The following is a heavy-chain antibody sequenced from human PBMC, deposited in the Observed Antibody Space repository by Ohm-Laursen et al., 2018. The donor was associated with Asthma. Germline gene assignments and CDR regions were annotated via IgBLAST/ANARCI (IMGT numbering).Heavy chain of an antibody. J-gene: IGHJ1*01. CDR1: GFTFSNAW. V-gene: IGHV3-15*01. CDR2: IKSKTDGGTT. Sequence: GSLRLSCAASGFTFSNAWMSWVRQAPGKGLEWVGRIKSKTDGGTTDYAAPVKGRFTISRDDSKNTLYLQMNSLKTEDTAVYYCTTDHWEPPDVGYFQHWGQGTLVTVSS. D-gene: IGHD1-26*01. CDR3: TTDHWEPPDVGYFQH.